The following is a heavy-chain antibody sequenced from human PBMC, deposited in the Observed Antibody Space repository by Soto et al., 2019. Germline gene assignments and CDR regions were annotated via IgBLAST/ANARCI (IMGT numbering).Heavy chain of an antibody. D-gene: IGHD3-22*01. Sequence: PGGSLRLSCAASGFTFSSYAMHWVRQAPGKGLEWVAVISYDGSNKYYADSVKGRFTISRDNSKNTLYLQMNSLRADDTAVYYCARGTYYYDSSGYSAGDYWGQGTLVTVSS. V-gene: IGHV3-30-3*01. CDR1: GFTFSSYA. CDR3: ARGTYYYDSSGYSAGDY. CDR2: ISYDGSNK. J-gene: IGHJ4*02.